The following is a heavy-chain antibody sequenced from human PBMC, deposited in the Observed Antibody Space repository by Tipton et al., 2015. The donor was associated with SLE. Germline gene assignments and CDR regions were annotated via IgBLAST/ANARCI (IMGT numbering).Heavy chain of an antibody. D-gene: IGHD4-23*01. Sequence: TLSLTCTVSGGSVSSDTHYWDWIRQPPGKGLEWLGTIYYSGSTYYNLSLKSRLLISVDTSKNQFSLNLNSVTAADTAVYYCARDPDYGGNPSWHFDLWGRGTLVTVSS. J-gene: IGHJ2*01. CDR2: IYYSGST. CDR1: GGSVSSDTHY. CDR3: ARDPDYGGNPSWHFDL. V-gene: IGHV4-39*07.